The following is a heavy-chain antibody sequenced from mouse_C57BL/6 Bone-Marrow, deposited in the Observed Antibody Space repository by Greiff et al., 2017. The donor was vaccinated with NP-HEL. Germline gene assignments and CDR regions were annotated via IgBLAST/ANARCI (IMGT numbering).Heavy chain of an antibody. J-gene: IGHJ2*01. Sequence: EVKLMESGAELVRPGASVKLSCTASGFNIKDDYMHWVKQRPEQGLEWIGWIDPENGDTEYASKFQGKATITADTSSNTAYMQLSSLTSEDSAVYYCARSRYGNFDYWGQGTTLTVSS. V-gene: IGHV14-4*01. CDR2: IDPENGDT. D-gene: IGHD2-1*01. CDR3: ARSRYGNFDY. CDR1: GFNIKDDY.